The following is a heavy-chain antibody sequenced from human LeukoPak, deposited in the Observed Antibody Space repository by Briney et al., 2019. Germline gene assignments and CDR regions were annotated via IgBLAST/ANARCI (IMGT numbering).Heavy chain of an antibody. Sequence: PSETLSLTCTVSGGSISSGGYYWSWIRQHPGKGLEWIGYIYYSGSTYYNPSLKSRVTISVDTSKNQFSLKLSSMTAADTAVYYCARDRASSGTSINWFDPWGQGTPVTVSS. CDR2: IYYSGST. D-gene: IGHD1-14*01. J-gene: IGHJ5*02. CDR1: GGSISSGGYY. V-gene: IGHV4-31*03. CDR3: ARDRASSGTSINWFDP.